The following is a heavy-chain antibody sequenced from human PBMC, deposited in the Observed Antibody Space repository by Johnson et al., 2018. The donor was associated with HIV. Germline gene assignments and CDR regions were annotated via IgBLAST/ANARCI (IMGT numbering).Heavy chain of an antibody. CDR3: ARAHDDYAPAPTVDI. Sequence: VQLVESGGGLAQPGGSQRLSCAASGFTFSSYWMRWVRQPPGTGLAWVAHITQVGSAKSSEDSVKGRCTISRDNAKNSLYLQMNSLRAEDTAEYYCARAHDDYAPAPTVDIWGQGTMVTVAS. V-gene: IGHV3-7*02. CDR1: GFTFSSYW. D-gene: IGHD3-16*01. CDR2: ITQVGSAK. J-gene: IGHJ3*02.